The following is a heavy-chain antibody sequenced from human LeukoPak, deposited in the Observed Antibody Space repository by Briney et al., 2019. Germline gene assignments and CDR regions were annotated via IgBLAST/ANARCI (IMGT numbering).Heavy chain of an antibody. J-gene: IGHJ2*01. CDR1: GFTFSSYD. Sequence: GGPLRLSCAASGFTFSSYDMHWVRQATGKGLEWVSAIGTAGDTYYPGSVKGRFTISRENAKNSLYLQMNSLRAGDTAVYYCARDYGGAAAGNVIFDLWGRGTLVTVSS. D-gene: IGHD6-13*01. CDR2: IGTAGDT. CDR3: ARDYGGAAAGNVIFDL. V-gene: IGHV3-13*01.